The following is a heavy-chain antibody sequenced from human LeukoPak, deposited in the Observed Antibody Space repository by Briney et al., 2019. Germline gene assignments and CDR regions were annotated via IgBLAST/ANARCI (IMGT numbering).Heavy chain of an antibody. CDR1: GFNFGDHA. CDR2: ISGSGGST. D-gene: IGHD1-14*01. J-gene: IGHJ4*02. V-gene: IGHV3-23*01. Sequence: GGSLRLSCTTSGFNFGDHAMTWVRQAPGKGLEWVSAISGSGGSTYYADSVKGRFTISRDNSKNTLYLQMNSLRAEDTAVYYCAKWFTGPSDYWGQGTLVTVSS. CDR3: AKWFTGPSDY.